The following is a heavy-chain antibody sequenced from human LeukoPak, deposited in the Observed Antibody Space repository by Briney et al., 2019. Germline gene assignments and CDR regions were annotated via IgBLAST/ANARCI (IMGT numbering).Heavy chain of an antibody. Sequence: GGSLRLSCATSGFTFDDYGMSWVRQAPGKGLEWVSGITWNGGNTGYSDSVKGRFTISRDSAKNSRYLQMNSLRVEDTAMYYCARGYCSGSSCFPFDYWGQGTLVTVSS. D-gene: IGHD2-15*01. CDR1: GFTFDDYG. CDR3: ARGYCSGSSCFPFDY. V-gene: IGHV3-20*04. J-gene: IGHJ4*02. CDR2: ITWNGGNT.